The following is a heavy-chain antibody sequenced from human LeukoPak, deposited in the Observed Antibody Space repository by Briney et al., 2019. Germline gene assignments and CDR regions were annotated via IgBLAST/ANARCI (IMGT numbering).Heavy chain of an antibody. J-gene: IGHJ4*02. CDR2: ISYDGSNK. CDR3: AKDAMVRGVMPEY. D-gene: IGHD3-10*01. Sequence: GGSLRLSCAASGFTFSSYGMHWVRQAPGKGLEWVAVISYDGSNKYYADSVKGRFTISRDNSKNTLYLQMSCLRAEDTAVYYCAKDAMVRGVMPEYWGQGTLVTVSS. CDR1: GFTFSSYG. V-gene: IGHV3-30*18.